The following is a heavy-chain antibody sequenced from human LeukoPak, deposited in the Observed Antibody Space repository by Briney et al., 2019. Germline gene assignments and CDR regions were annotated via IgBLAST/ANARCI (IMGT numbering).Heavy chain of an antibody. Sequence: PSETLSLTCAVYGGSFSGHYWSWIRQPPGKGLEWIGEIDHSGSTNYNPSLKSRVTISVDTSKNQFSLKLSSVTAADTAVYYCASGRVTPYYWGQGTLVTVSS. J-gene: IGHJ4*02. CDR1: GGSFSGHY. CDR3: ASGRVTPYY. D-gene: IGHD5-18*01. V-gene: IGHV4-34*01. CDR2: IDHSGST.